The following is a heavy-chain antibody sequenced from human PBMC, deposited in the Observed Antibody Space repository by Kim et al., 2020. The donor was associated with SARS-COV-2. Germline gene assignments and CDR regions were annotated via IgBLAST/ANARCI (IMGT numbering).Heavy chain of an antibody. CDR3: ARVCSGGSCYSDAFDI. J-gene: IGHJ3*02. Sequence: SLKHRVTISIDTSKHQFSLKLSSVTAADTAVYYCARVCSGGSCYSDAFDIWGQGTMVTVSS. D-gene: IGHD2-15*01. V-gene: IGHV4-31*02.